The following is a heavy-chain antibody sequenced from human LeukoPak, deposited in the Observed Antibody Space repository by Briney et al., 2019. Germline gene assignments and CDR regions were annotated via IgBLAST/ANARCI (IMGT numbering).Heavy chain of an antibody. CDR1: GGSISSGGYS. V-gene: IGHV4-30-2*01. J-gene: IGHJ4*02. D-gene: IGHD3-10*01. Sequence: PSQTLSLTCAVSGGSISSGGYSWSWIRQPPGKGLEWTGYIYHSGSTYYNPSLKSRVTISVDRSKNQFSLKLSSVTAADTAVYYCARGNSGSYYSLDYWGQGTLVTVSS. CDR2: IYHSGST. CDR3: ARGNSGSYYSLDY.